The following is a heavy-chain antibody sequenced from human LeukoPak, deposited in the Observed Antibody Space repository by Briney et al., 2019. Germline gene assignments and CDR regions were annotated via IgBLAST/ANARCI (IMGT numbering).Heavy chain of an antibody. Sequence: SETLSLTCAVYGGSFSGYYWSYHSGSTNYNPSLKSRVTTSVETSKSPFSLRLSSVTAADTAVYYCARDLGYSYGNGFYFDYWGQGTLVTVSS. CDR3: ARDLGYSYGNGFYFDY. CDR1: GGSFSGYY. CDR2: HSGST. V-gene: IGHV4-34*01. J-gene: IGHJ4*02. D-gene: IGHD5-18*01.